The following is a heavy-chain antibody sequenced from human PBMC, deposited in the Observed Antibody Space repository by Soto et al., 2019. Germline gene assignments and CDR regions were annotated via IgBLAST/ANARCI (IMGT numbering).Heavy chain of an antibody. CDR2: SSGSGGST. CDR1: GFTFSSYA. CDR3: SRDGYNYYFDY. J-gene: IGHJ4*02. D-gene: IGHD1-1*01. V-gene: IGHV3-23*01. Sequence: EVQLLESGGGLVQPGGSLRLSCAASGFTFSSYAMSWVRQAPGKGLEWVSASSGSGGSTYYADSVKGRFTISRDNSKNTLYLQMNSLRAEDTAVYYCSRDGYNYYFDYWGQGTLVTVSS.